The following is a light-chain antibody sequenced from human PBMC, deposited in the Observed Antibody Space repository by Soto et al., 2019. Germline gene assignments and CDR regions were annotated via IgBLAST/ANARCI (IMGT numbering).Light chain of an antibody. Sequence: QTVVTQSPSASASLGASVKLTCTLSSGHSSYTIAWHQQQPEKGPRYLMKVNSDGSHTKGGGIPDRFSGSSSGAERYLTISSLQSEDEADYYCQTWGTGIVVFGGGTKVTVL. J-gene: IGLJ2*01. CDR2: VNSDGSH. CDR3: QTWGTGIVV. CDR1: SGHSSYT. V-gene: IGLV4-69*01.